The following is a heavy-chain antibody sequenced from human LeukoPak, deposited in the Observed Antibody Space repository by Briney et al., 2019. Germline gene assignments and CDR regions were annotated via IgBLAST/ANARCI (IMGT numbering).Heavy chain of an antibody. Sequence: PSETLSLTCTVSGGSISSYYWSWIRQPPGKGLEWIGYIYNSGSTNYNPSLKSRVTISVDTSKNQFSLKLRSVTAADTAVYYCARHKSSTSSTGSAFDIWGQGTMVTVSS. J-gene: IGHJ3*02. CDR3: ARHKSSTSSTGSAFDI. D-gene: IGHD2-2*01. CDR2: IYNSGST. V-gene: IGHV4-59*08. CDR1: GGSISSYY.